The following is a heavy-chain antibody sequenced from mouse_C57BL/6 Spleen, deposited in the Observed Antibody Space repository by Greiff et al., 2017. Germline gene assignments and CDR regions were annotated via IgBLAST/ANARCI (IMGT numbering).Heavy chain of an antibody. J-gene: IGHJ1*03. CDR1: GYSITSGYY. D-gene: IGHD3-1*01. CDR3: AIFAPSRARYFDV. V-gene: IGHV3-6*01. Sequence: EVKLQESGPGLVKPSQSLSLTCSVTGYSITSGYYWNWIRQFPGNKLEWMGYIRYDGSNNYNPYLKNPISFTRDTSTNQFFLKLNSVTTQDTATSYCAIFAPSRARYFDVWGTGTTVTVSS. CDR2: IRYDGSN.